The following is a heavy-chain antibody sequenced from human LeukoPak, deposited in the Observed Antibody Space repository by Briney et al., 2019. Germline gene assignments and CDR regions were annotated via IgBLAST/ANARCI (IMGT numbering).Heavy chain of an antibody. CDR1: GYTFTSYY. V-gene: IGHV1-46*01. J-gene: IGHJ4*02. D-gene: IGHD3-10*01. Sequence: ASVKVSCKASGYTFTSYYMHWVGQAPGQGLEWMGIINPSGGSTSYAQKFQGRVTMTSDTSTSTVYMELSSLRSEDTAVSYCARGHSGGFDYWGQGTLVTVSS. CDR2: INPSGGST. CDR3: ARGHSGGFDY.